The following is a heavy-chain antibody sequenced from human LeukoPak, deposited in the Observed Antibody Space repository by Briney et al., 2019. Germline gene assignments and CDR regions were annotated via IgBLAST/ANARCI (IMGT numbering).Heavy chain of an antibody. CDR2: FDPEDGET. D-gene: IGHD1-26*01. J-gene: IGHJ4*02. V-gene: IGHV1-24*01. CDR3: ATGIVGVYYFDY. CDR1: GYTFTSYG. Sequence: ASVKVSCKASGYTFTSYGINWVRQAPGKGLEWMGGFDPEDGETIYAQKFQGRVTMTEDTSTDTAYMELSSLRSEDTAVYYCATGIVGVYYFDYWGQGTLVTVSS.